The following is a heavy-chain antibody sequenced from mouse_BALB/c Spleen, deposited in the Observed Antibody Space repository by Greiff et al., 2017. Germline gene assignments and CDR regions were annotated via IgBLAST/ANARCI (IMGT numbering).Heavy chain of an antibody. J-gene: IGHJ1*01. D-gene: IGHD1-1*01. CDR2: IRNKANGYTT. CDR3: ARDITTVVDWYFDV. CDR1: GFTFTDYY. Sequence: EVNVVESGGGLVQPGGSLRLSCATSGFTFTDYYMSWVRQPPGKALEWLGFIRNKANGYTTEYSASVKGRFTISRDNSQSILYLQMNTLRAEDSATYYCARDITTVVDWYFDVWGAGTTVTVSS. V-gene: IGHV7-3*02.